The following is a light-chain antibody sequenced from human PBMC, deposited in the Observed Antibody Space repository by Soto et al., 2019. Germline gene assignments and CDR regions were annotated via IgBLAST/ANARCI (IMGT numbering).Light chain of an antibody. V-gene: IGKV1-5*03. CDR1: QTISSW. J-gene: IGKJ1*01. CDR3: QQAKSFPWT. Sequence: DIQMTQSPSTLSASVRDRVTITCRASQTISSWLAWFQQRPGRAPKFLIYKASSLKNGVPLRFSGSGSGTDFTLTIRSLQPEDFATYYCQQAKSFPWTFGQGTKVDIK. CDR2: KAS.